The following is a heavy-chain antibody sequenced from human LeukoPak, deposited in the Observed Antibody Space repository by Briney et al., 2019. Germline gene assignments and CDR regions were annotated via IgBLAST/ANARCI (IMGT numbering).Heavy chain of an antibody. CDR1: AGSISSRSYY. Sequence: SETLALTCTVSAGSISSRSYYWGWIRQPPGKGLEWIGRLYYSGSTYYNPSLKSRVTISVDTSKNQFSLRLNSVTAADAAVYYCARVPPNRPRGLWGAQREMGTLEGGFDYWGQGTLVTVSS. CDR2: LYYSGST. V-gene: IGHV4-39*07. CDR3: ARVPPNRPRGLWGAQREMGTLEGGFDY. D-gene: IGHD1-26*01. J-gene: IGHJ4*02.